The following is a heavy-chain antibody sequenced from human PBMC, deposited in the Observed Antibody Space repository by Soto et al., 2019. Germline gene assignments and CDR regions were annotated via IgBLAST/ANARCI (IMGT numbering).Heavy chain of an antibody. J-gene: IGHJ3*02. V-gene: IGHV1-18*01. Sequence: QVQLVQSGAEVKKPGASVKVSCKASGYTFTSYGISWVRQAPGQGLEWMGWISAYNGNTNYAQKLQGRVTMTTDTSTSTVNVVLRGLRPEDTAVHYCAGSLGGEYAVWRGDIWGQGTMVTVSS. CDR2: ISAYNGNT. CDR3: AGSLGGEYAVWRGDI. D-gene: IGHD3-3*01. CDR1: GYTFTSYG.